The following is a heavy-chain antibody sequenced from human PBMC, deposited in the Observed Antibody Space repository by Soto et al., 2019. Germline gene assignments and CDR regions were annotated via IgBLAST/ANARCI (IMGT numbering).Heavy chain of an antibody. V-gene: IGHV1-2*04. CDR3: ARARGIGWFGDLLGYFDY. CDR1: GYTFTGYY. CDR2: INPNSGGT. D-gene: IGHD3-10*01. Sequence: ASVKVSCKASGYTFTGYYMHWVRQAPGQGLEWMGWINPNSGGTNYAQKFQGWVTMTRDTSISTAYMELSRLRSDDTAVYYCARARGIGWFGDLLGYFDYWGQGTLVTVSS. J-gene: IGHJ4*02.